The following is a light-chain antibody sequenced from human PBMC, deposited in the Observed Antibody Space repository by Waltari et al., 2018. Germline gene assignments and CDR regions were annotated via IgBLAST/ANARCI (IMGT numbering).Light chain of an antibody. Sequence: DIQMTQSPSTLSASIGDRVTITCRASETIHTWLAWYQQKPGKAPKLLIYKSSILESGVPARVSDSGSGTEFTLTISSLQPDDVATYYCQQYDSYPYTFGQGTKLEI. J-gene: IGKJ2*01. V-gene: IGKV1-5*03. CDR3: QQYDSYPYT. CDR1: ETIHTW. CDR2: KSS.